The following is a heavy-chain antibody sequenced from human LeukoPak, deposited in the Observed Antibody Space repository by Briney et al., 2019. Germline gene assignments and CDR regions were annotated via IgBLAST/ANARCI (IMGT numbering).Heavy chain of an antibody. V-gene: IGHV3-23*01. Sequence: GGSLRLSCAASGFTFSSYAMSWVRQAPGEGLEWVSAISGGGGSTYYADSVKGRFTISRDNSKNTLYLQMNSLRAEDTAVYYCAKDHRVSYYDYVWGTFDYWGQGTLVTVSS. CDR3: AKDHRVSYYDYVWGTFDY. J-gene: IGHJ4*02. CDR1: GFTFSSYA. D-gene: IGHD3-16*01. CDR2: ISGGGGST.